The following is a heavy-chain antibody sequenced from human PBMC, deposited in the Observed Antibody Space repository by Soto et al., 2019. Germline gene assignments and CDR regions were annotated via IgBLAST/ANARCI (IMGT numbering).Heavy chain of an antibody. CDR3: SRQYCSDSTYYYYNGMDV. CDR1: GFTFSYYS. J-gene: IGHJ6*02. V-gene: IGHV3-30-3*01. Sequence: GGSLRLSCAASGFTFSYYSMHWVRQAPGKGLEWVAVVSYDGNIEYYADSVKGRFSISRDNSKNTLNLQMDNLRVEDTAVYFCSRQYCSDSTYYYYNGMDVWGQGTTVTVSS. D-gene: IGHD2-15*01. CDR2: VSYDGNIE.